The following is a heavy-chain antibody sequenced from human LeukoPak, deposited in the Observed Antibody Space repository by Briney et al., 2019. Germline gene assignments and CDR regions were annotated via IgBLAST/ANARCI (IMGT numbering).Heavy chain of an antibody. D-gene: IGHD6-13*01. V-gene: IGHV4-4*07. Sequence: SETLSLTCTVSGGSISSYYRSWIRQPAGKGLEWIGRIYTSGSTNYNPSLKSRVTMSVDTSKNQFSLKLSSVTAADTAVYYCAREEGIAAAGTYYYYMDVWGKGTTVTVSS. J-gene: IGHJ6*03. CDR2: IYTSGST. CDR1: GGSISSYY. CDR3: AREEGIAAAGTYYYYMDV.